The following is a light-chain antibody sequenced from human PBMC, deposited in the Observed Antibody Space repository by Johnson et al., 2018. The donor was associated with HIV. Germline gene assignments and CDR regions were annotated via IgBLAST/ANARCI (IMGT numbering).Light chain of an antibody. Sequence: QSVLTQPPSVSAAPRQKITISCSGSSSNIGNKYVFWYQQLPGTAPKLLIYDNTKRPSGIPDRFSGSKSGTSATLGITGLQTGDEADYYCGTLDSSLSAGVFGTGTKVTVL. J-gene: IGLJ1*01. CDR2: DNT. CDR1: SSNIGNKY. V-gene: IGLV1-51*01. CDR3: GTLDSSLSAGV.